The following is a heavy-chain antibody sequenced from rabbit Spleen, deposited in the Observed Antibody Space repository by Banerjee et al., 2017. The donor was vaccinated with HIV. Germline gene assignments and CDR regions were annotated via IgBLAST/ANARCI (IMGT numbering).Heavy chain of an antibody. CDR2: IDTNSASA. CDR3: AGNTGSSFSSYGMDL. V-gene: IGHV1S45*01. D-gene: IGHD8-1*01. CDR1: GSAFNSNT. Sequence: QEQLVESGGGLVQPEGSLTLTCKASGSAFNSNTMCWVRQAPGKGVEWIASIDTNSASAWYASWAKGRFSCSKTSSTTVTLQMTSLTVADAAAYFCAGNTGSSFSSYGMDLWGQGTLVTVS. J-gene: IGHJ6*01.